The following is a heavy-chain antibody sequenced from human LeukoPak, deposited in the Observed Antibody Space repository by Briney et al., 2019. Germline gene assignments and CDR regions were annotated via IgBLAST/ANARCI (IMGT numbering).Heavy chain of an antibody. CDR3: ATGRGLEGY. CDR2: GST. D-gene: IGHD3-10*01. V-gene: IGHV4-59*01. Sequence: PSETLSLTCTVSGGSISDYYWSWIRQPPGKGLEWIGGSTNYNPSLKSRVTISLDTSKNQFSLKLSSVTAADTAVYYCATGRGLEGYWGQGTLVTVSS. CDR1: GGSISDYY. J-gene: IGHJ4*02.